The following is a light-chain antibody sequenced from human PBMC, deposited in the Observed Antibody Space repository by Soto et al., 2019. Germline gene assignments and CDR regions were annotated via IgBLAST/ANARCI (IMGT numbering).Light chain of an antibody. Sequence: AIRMTQSPSSLSASTGDRVTITCRGIHGISSYLAWYQQKPGKAPKLLIYAASTLQSGVPSRFSGSGSGTDFTLTISCLQSEDFATYYCQQYYSYPPITFGQGTRLEIK. V-gene: IGKV1-8*01. J-gene: IGKJ5*01. CDR2: AAS. CDR3: QQYYSYPPIT. CDR1: HGISSY.